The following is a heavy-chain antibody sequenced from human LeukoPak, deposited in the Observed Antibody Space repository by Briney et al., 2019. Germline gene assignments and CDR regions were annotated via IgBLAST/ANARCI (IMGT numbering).Heavy chain of an antibody. V-gene: IGHV3-43*02. CDR1: GFTFDDYA. CDR3: AKSMKSFDILTGLDY. Sequence: GGSLRLSCAASGFTFDDYAMHWVRQAPGKGLEWVSLISGDGGSTYYADSVKGRFTISRDNSKTSLYLQMTSLRAEDTAIYYCAKSMKSFDILTGLDYWGQGTQVTVSS. D-gene: IGHD3-9*01. J-gene: IGHJ4*02. CDR2: ISGDGGST.